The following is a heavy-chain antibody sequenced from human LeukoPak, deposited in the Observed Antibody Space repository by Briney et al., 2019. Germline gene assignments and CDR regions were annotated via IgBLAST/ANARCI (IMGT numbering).Heavy chain of an antibody. V-gene: IGHV4-59*01. CDR1: GGSISSYY. D-gene: IGHD3-10*01. CDR3: AGNSGSLYDY. J-gene: IGHJ4*02. Sequence: KPSETLSLTCSVSGGSISSYYWSWIRQPPGKGLEWIGYIYYSGSTNYNPSLKSRVTISVDTSKNQFSLKLSSVTAADTAVYYCAGNSGSLYDYWGQGTLVTVSS. CDR2: IYYSGST.